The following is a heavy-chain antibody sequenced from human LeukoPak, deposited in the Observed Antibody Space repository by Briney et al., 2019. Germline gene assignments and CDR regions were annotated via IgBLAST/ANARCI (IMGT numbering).Heavy chain of an antibody. J-gene: IGHJ6*02. CDR2: INPSGGST. V-gene: IGHV1-46*01. D-gene: IGHD3-3*01. CDR1: GYTFTSYY. CDR3: ARALLITIFGVVPYGYYYGMDV. Sequence: GASVKVSCKASGYTFTSYYMHWVRQAPGQGLEWMGIINPSGGSTSYAQKFQGRVTMTRDTSTSTVYMELSSLRPEDTAVYYCARALLITIFGVVPYGYYYGMDVWGQGTTVTVSS.